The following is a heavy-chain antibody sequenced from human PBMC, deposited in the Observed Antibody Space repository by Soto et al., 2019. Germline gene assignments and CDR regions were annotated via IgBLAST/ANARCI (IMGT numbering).Heavy chain of an antibody. V-gene: IGHV3-23*01. CDR2: ISGSGGST. CDR1: GFTFSSCA. CDR3: ARGTRGYSYGPEYYRLDV. D-gene: IGHD5-18*01. J-gene: IGHJ6*02. Sequence: GGSLRLSCAASGFTFSSCAMSWVRQAPGKGLEWVSAISGSGGSTYYADSVKGRFTISRDNSKNALYLQMNSMRAEDTAVYYCARGTRGYSYGPEYYRLDVWGPGTTVNVS.